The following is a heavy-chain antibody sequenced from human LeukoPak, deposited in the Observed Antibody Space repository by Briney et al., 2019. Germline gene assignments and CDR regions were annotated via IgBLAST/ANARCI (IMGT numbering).Heavy chain of an antibody. J-gene: IGHJ6*02. CDR1: GFTFSSYG. Sequence: GGSLRLSCAASGFTFSSYGMHWVRQAPGKGLEWVAFIRYDGSNKYYADSVKGRFTISRDNSKNTLYLQMNSLRAEDTAVYYCAKDRSLYYGMDVWGQGTTVTISS. CDR2: IRYDGSNK. CDR3: AKDRSLYYGMDV. V-gene: IGHV3-30*02.